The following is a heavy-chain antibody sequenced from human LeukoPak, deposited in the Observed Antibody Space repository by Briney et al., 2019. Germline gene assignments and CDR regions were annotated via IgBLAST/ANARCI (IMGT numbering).Heavy chain of an antibody. V-gene: IGHV3-21*04. CDR1: GFTFSSYS. D-gene: IGHD6-19*01. J-gene: IGHJ4*02. Sequence: IPGGSLRLSCAASGFTFSSYSMNWVRQAPGKGLEWVSSISSSSSYIYYADSVKGRFTISRDNSKNKLFLQMNTLTAEDTAVYYCVRCGYNSGWYRNWGQGTLVIVSS. CDR2: ISSSSSYI. CDR3: VRCGYNSGWYRN.